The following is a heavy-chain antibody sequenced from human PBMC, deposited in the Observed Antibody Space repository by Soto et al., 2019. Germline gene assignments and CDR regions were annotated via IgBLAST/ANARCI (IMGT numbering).Heavy chain of an antibody. V-gene: IGHV1-18*01. J-gene: IGHJ4*02. D-gene: IGHD5-18*01. CDR2: ISAYNGNT. CDR3: ARAQLGYSYGRYYFDY. CDR1: GYTFTSYG. Sequence: ASVKVSCKASGYTFTSYGISWVRQAPGQGLEWMGCISAYNGNTNYAQKFQGRVTITADESTSTAYMELSSLRSEDTAVYYCARAQLGYSYGRYYFDYWGQGTLVTVSS.